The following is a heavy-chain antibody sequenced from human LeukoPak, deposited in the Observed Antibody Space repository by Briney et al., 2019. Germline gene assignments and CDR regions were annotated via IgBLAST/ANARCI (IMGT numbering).Heavy chain of an antibody. CDR2: INPNSGGT. CDR1: GYTFGQYS. J-gene: IGHJ4*02. CDR3: ARVSAMVREEIDY. D-gene: IGHD3-10*01. V-gene: IGHV1-2*02. Sequence: GDSVKLSCKASGYTFGQYSISSGRQAPGQGLEWMGWINPNSGGTNYAQKIQGRVTMTRDTSISTAYMELSRLRSDDTAVYYCARVSAMVREEIDYWGQGTLVTVSS.